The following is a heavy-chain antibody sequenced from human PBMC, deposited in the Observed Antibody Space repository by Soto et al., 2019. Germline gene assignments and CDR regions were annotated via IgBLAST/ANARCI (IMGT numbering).Heavy chain of an antibody. CDR1: GVTFSSYA. D-gene: IGHD1-26*01. V-gene: IGHV1-69*01. Sequence: QVQLVQSRSEVKNPGSSVKVSCKASGVTFSSYAISWVRQAPGQGLEWMGGIIPIFGTANYAQKFQGRVTITADESTSTAYMALSSLRSEDTAVYYCARAGIVAGDYYGMDVCGQGTTVTVS. J-gene: IGHJ6*02. CDR3: ARAGIVAGDYYGMDV. CDR2: IIPIFGTA.